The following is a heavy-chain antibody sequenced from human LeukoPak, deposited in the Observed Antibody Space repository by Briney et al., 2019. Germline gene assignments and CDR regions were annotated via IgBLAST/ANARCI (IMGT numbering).Heavy chain of an antibody. V-gene: IGHV3-23*01. CDR2: VSSNGAKT. CDR3: ARDKDHENYDILTGYGY. D-gene: IGHD3-9*01. Sequence: PGGSLRLSCAASGFTFSSYAITWVRQAPGKGLEWVSAVSSNGAKTYYADSVKGRFTISRDNSKNTLYLQMNSLRAEDTAVYYCARDKDHENYDILTGYGYWGQGTLVTVSS. CDR1: GFTFSSYA. J-gene: IGHJ4*02.